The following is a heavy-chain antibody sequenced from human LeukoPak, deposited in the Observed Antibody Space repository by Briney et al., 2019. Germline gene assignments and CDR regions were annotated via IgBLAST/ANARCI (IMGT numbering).Heavy chain of an antibody. D-gene: IGHD3-22*01. J-gene: IGHJ4*02. CDR2: IYYSGST. V-gene: IGHV4-59*01. Sequence: SETLSLTCTVSGGSISSYYWSWIRQPPGKGLEWIGYIYYSGSTNYNPSLKSRVTISVDTSKNQFSLKLSSVTAADTAVYYCARGWGAYYYDGSGYFDYWGQGTLVTVSS. CDR3: ARGWGAYYYDGSGYFDY. CDR1: GGSISSYY.